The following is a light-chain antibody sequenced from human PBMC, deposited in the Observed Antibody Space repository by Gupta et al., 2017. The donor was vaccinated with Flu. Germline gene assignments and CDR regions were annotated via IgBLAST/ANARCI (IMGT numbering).Light chain of an antibody. CDR3: QTWGASIWV. CDR1: SGHSSYA. J-gene: IGLJ3*02. CDR2: INSDGSH. V-gene: IGLV4-69*01. Sequence: QPVVTQSPSASASLGASVKFTCTLSSGHSSYAIAWHKQQPEKGPRYLMKINSDGSHTTGAGIRDRFSGSSSGAERYLTIASGQAEDEDDYYCQTWGASIWVFGGGTKLTVL.